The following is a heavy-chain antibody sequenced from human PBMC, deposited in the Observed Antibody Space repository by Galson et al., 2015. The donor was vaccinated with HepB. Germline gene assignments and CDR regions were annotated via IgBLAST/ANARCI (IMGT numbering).Heavy chain of an antibody. CDR1: GYTFTSYG. Sequence: KVSCKASGYTFTSYGINWVRQAPGQGLEWMGWISGHNGNTNYAQKLQGRVTMTTDTSTSTAYMELRNLRSDDTAVYYCARALDIVVVPVAHWHFDLWGRGTLVTVSS. CDR3: ARALDIVVVPVAHWHFDL. CDR2: ISGHNGNT. D-gene: IGHD2-2*01. J-gene: IGHJ2*01. V-gene: IGHV1-18*01.